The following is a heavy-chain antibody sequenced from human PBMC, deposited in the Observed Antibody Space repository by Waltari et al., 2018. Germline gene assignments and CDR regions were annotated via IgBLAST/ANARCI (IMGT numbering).Heavy chain of an antibody. CDR3: ARTGSSGRGY. CDR2: ISRSSSYM. J-gene: IGHJ4*02. Sequence: EVQLVESGGGLVKPGGSLRLSCAASGFTFSSYSMNWVRQAPGKGLGGVSSISRSSSYMYYADSVKGRFTISRDNAKNSLYLQMNSRRAEDTAVYYCARTGSSGRGYWGQGTLVTVSS. CDR1: GFTFSSYS. D-gene: IGHD2-15*01. V-gene: IGHV3-21*01.